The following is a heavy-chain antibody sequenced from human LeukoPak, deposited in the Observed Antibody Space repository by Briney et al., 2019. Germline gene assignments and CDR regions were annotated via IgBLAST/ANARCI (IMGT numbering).Heavy chain of an antibody. CDR2: IYYSGST. V-gene: IGHV4-59*08. Sequence: SETLSLTCTASGGSISSYYWSWIRQPPGKGLEWIGYIYYSGSTNYNPSLKSRVTISVDTSKNQFSLKLSSVTAADTAVYYCARHISSSGYYSPFDYWGQGTLVTVSS. J-gene: IGHJ4*02. CDR1: GGSISSYY. CDR3: ARHISSSGYYSPFDY. D-gene: IGHD3-22*01.